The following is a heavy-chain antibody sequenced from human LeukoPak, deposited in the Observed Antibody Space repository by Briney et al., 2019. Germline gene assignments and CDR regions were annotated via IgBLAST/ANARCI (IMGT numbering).Heavy chain of an antibody. CDR3: ARGTRITIFGVVPGVFDI. D-gene: IGHD3-3*01. V-gene: IGHV3-30*04. Sequence: GRSLRLSCAASGFIFTDYAMHWVRQPPGKGLEWVALVSYDGRNENYADSVKGRFTISRDTSKSTLYLQLNSLRAEDTAVYYCARGTRITIFGVVPGVFDIWGQGTMVTVSS. CDR1: GFIFTDYA. CDR2: VSYDGRNE. J-gene: IGHJ3*02.